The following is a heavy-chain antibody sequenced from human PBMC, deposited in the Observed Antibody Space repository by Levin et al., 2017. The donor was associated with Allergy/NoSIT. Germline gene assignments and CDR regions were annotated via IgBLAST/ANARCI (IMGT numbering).Heavy chain of an antibody. CDR3: ARALIVGATSGGDY. CDR1: GFTFSSYW. CDR2: INGDGSST. V-gene: IGHV3-74*01. Sequence: RAGGSLRLSCAASGFTFSSYWMHWVRQAPGKGLVWVSRINGDGSSTNYADSVKGRFTISRDNAKNTLYLQMNSLRSDDTALYYCARALIVGATSGGDYWGQGTLVTVSS. J-gene: IGHJ4*02. D-gene: IGHD1-26*01.